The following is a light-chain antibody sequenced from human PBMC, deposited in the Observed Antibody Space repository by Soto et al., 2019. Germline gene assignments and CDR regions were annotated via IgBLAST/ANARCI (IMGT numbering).Light chain of an antibody. CDR1: SSNIGTNA. J-gene: IGLJ1*01. Sequence: QSALTQPPSASGTPGQRVTISCSGGSSNIGTNAVNWYQQLPGTAPKLLIYNNNQRPSGVPDRFSGSKSGPSASLAISGLHSEDEADYYCAAWDDSLNGYVFGTGTKLTVL. CDR2: NNN. CDR3: AAWDDSLNGYV. V-gene: IGLV1-44*01.